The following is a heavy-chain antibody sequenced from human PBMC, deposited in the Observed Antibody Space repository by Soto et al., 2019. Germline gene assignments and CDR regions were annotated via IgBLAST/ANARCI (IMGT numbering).Heavy chain of an antibody. Sequence: GASVKVSCKASGYTFTSYYMHWVRQAPGQGLEWMGIINPSGGSTSYAQKFQGRVTMTRDTSTSTVYMELSSLRSEDTAVYYCAREVRIATRPEFDYYYYGMDFWGQGTTVTVSS. V-gene: IGHV1-46*01. CDR1: GYTFTSYY. CDR2: INPSGGST. CDR3: AREVRIATRPEFDYYYYGMDF. J-gene: IGHJ6*02. D-gene: IGHD6-6*01.